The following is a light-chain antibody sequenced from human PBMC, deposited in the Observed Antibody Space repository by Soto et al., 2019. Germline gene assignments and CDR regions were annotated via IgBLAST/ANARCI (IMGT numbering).Light chain of an antibody. CDR2: DVR. J-gene: IGLJ1*01. CDR1: SSDVGGYNY. Sequence: QSVLTQPRSVSGSPGQSVTISCTGTSSDVGGYNYVSWYQHHPGKAPKVMIYDVRKRPSGVPDRFSGSKSGNTASLTISGLQAEDEADYYCCSYAGRYTSYVFRTGTKVPVL. V-gene: IGLV2-11*01. CDR3: CSYAGRYTSYV.